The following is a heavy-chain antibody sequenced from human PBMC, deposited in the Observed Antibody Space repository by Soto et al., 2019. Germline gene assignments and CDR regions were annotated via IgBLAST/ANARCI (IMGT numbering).Heavy chain of an antibody. Sequence: QITLKESGPTLVKPTQTLTLTCNFSGLSLSTSGVGVGWVRQHPGKAREWLALIYWEDDKSYSPSLTSSLTSTKDTSKNHVVLTRTNMDPVNTATYYCAHSSEQQLASGWSDPWGQGTLVTVSS. CDR3: AHSSEQQLASGWSDP. D-gene: IGHD6-13*01. J-gene: IGHJ5*02. CDR2: IYWEDDK. V-gene: IGHV2-5*02. CDR1: GLSLSTSGVG.